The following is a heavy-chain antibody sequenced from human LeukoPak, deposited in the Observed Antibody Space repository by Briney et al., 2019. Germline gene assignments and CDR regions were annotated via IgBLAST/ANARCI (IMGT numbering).Heavy chain of an antibody. D-gene: IGHD7-27*01. V-gene: IGHV3-7*01. Sequence: GGSLRLSCAASGFTFSTYWMNWVRQAPGKGLEWVANIKQDGSEKYYVDSVKGRFTISRDNAKNSLYLQMNSLRAEDTAVYYCASETGLTGVGYCFDYWGQGTLVTVSS. CDR1: GFTFSTYW. CDR3: ASETGLTGVGYCFDY. J-gene: IGHJ4*02. CDR2: IKQDGSEK.